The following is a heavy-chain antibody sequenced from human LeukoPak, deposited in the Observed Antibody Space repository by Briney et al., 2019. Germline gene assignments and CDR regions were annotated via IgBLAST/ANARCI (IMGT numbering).Heavy chain of an antibody. J-gene: IGHJ4*02. D-gene: IGHD1-26*01. V-gene: IGHV3-23*01. Sequence: GRSLRLSCAASGFTFSSYAMSWVRQAPGKGLEWVSAIRDSGSSTHYADSVKGRFTTSRDNSKNTLFLQMNSLRAEDTAIYYCAKYGPQDSGSSHFDYWGQGALVTVSS. CDR2: IRDSGSST. CDR3: AKYGPQDSGSSHFDY. CDR1: GFTFSSYA.